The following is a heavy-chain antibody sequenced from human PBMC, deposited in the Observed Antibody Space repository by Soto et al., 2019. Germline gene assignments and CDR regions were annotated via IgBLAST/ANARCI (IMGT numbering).Heavy chain of an antibody. CDR1: GFTFSSYE. CDR3: ARDGGRNSYYYYGMDV. CDR2: ISSSGSTI. V-gene: IGHV3-48*03. J-gene: IGHJ6*02. Sequence: GGSLRLSCAASGFTFSSYEMNWVRQAPGKGLEWLSYISSSGSTIYYTDSMKGRLTISRDNAKNSLNLQMNSLRAEDTAAYYCARDGGRNSYYYYGMDVWGQGXTVTVYS. D-gene: IGHD1-7*01.